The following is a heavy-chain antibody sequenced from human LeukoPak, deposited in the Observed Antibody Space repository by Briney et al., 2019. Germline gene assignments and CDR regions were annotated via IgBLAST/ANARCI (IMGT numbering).Heavy chain of an antibody. D-gene: IGHD3-10*01. CDR1: GFTFSNYE. J-gene: IGHJ6*03. Sequence: GGSLRLSCVDSGFTFSNYEMNWARQAPGKGLEWVSYIDSSGSTIHYADSVKGRFTISRDNAKNSLYLQINSLRAEDTAVYYCARGVGRAHYYYYMDVWGKGTTVTVSS. V-gene: IGHV3-48*03. CDR2: IDSSGSTI. CDR3: ARGVGRAHYYYYMDV.